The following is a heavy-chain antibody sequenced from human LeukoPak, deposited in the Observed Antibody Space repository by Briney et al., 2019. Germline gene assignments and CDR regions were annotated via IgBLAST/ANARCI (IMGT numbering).Heavy chain of an antibody. D-gene: IGHD3-3*01. V-gene: IGHV1-69*05. CDR2: IIPIFGTA. CDR3: ARGLGFWSGYYSGGHKYYYYYMDV. Sequence: SVKVSCKASGGTFSSYAISWVRQAPGQGLEWMGGIIPIFGTANYAQKFQGRVTITTDESTSTAYMELSSLRSEDTAVYYCARGLGFWSGYYSGGHKYYYYYMDVWGKGTTVTVSS. J-gene: IGHJ6*03. CDR1: GGTFSSYA.